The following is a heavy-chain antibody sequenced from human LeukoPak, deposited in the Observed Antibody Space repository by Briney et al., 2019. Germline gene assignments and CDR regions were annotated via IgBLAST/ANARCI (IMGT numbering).Heavy chain of an antibody. D-gene: IGHD3-10*01. Sequence: SQTLSLTCAVSGGSISSGGYSWSWIRQPPGKGLEWIGYIYHSGSTYYNPSLKSRVTISVDRSKNQFSLKLSSVTAADTAVYYCASASGSYYSWFDPWGQGTLVTVSS. CDR3: ASASGSYYSWFDP. CDR1: GGSISSGGYS. V-gene: IGHV4-30-2*01. J-gene: IGHJ5*02. CDR2: IYHSGST.